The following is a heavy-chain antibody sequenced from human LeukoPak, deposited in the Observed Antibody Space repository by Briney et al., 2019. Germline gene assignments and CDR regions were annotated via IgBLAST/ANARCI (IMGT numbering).Heavy chain of an antibody. Sequence: GGSLRLSCSASGFTFSGYSLHWVRQAPGKGLDYVSGISGNGGSTNYADSVKDRFTISRDNSKNMVYLQMSSLRAEDTAVYYCTRDPHALDYWGQGTLVTVSS. V-gene: IGHV3-64*04. CDR1: GFTFSGYS. J-gene: IGHJ4*02. CDR2: ISGNGGST. CDR3: TRDPHALDY.